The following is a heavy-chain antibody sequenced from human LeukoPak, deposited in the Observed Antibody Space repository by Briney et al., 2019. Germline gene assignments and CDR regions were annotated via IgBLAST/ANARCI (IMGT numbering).Heavy chain of an antibody. J-gene: IGHJ4*02. CDR2: ARNKANSYTT. CDR1: GFTFSDHY. D-gene: IGHD2-2*02. V-gene: IGHV3-72*01. CDR3: ARTYCSSTSCYKFFDC. Sequence: GGSLRPSCAASGFTFSDHYMDWVRQAPGKGLEWVGRARNKANSYTTEYAASVKGRFTISRDDSKNSLYLQMNSLKTEDTAVYYCARTYCSSTSCYKFFDCWGQGTLVTVSS.